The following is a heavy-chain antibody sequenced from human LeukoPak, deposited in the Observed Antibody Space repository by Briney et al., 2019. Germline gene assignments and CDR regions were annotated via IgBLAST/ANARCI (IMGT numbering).Heavy chain of an antibody. V-gene: IGHV3-21*01. CDR1: GFTFSSYS. D-gene: IGHD6-13*01. Sequence: PGRSLRLSCAASGFTFSSYSMNWVRQAPGKGLEWVSSISSSSSYIYYADPVKGRFTISRDNAKNSLYLQMNSLRAEDTAVYYCARAESGYSSSWYTPWGQGTLVTVSS. CDR3: ARAESGYSSSWYTP. J-gene: IGHJ4*02. CDR2: ISSSSSYI.